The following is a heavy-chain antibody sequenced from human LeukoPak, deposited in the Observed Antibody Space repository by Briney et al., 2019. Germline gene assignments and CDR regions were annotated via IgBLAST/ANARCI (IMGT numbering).Heavy chain of an antibody. CDR2: ISNDGGGT. Sequence: GGSLRLSCAASGFIFNNYGLVWVRQAPGKGLEWVSAISNDGGGTTYADFVKGRFSVSRDNSKNTLFLQMNSLRAEDTAVYYCARSYTISDHAFDHWGQGALVTVSS. CDR1: GFIFNNYG. D-gene: IGHD3-3*01. CDR3: ARSYTISDHAFDH. J-gene: IGHJ4*02. V-gene: IGHV3-23*01.